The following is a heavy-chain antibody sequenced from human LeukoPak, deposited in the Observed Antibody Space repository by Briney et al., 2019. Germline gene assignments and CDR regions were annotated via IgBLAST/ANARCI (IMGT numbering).Heavy chain of an antibody. Sequence: GEPLKISCKGSGYSFTSYWIGWLGQMPGKGLEWMGIIYPGDVDPRYSTSFQGQVTISADKSISTADLQWSSLKASDTAMYYCARLGREPNAFDIWGQGTMVTVSS. CDR3: ARLGREPNAFDI. CDR2: IYPGDVDP. V-gene: IGHV5-51*01. J-gene: IGHJ3*02. D-gene: IGHD1-26*01. CDR1: GYSFTSYW.